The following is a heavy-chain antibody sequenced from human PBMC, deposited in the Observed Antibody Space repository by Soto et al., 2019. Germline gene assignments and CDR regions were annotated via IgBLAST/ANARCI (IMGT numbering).Heavy chain of an antibody. V-gene: IGHV4-4*02. CDR2: IYHSGST. J-gene: IGHJ6*02. Sequence: SETLSLTCAVSGGSISSSNWWSWVRQPPGKGLEWIGEIYHSGSTNYNPSLKSRVTISVDKSKNQFSLKLSSVTAADTAVYYCARLYWQQLVRDYYYYGMDVWGQGTTVTVSS. CDR1: GGSISSSNW. CDR3: ARLYWQQLVRDYYYYGMDV. D-gene: IGHD6-13*01.